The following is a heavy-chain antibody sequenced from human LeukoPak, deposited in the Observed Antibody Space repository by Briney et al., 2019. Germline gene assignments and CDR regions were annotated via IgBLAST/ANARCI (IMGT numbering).Heavy chain of an antibody. D-gene: IGHD4-17*01. CDR1: GYTFTDYY. J-gene: IGHJ4*02. CDR3: ATQSGGTVTYNY. CDR2: INPNSGGT. V-gene: IGHV1-2*02. Sequence: GASVKVSCKPSGYTFTDYYVHWVRQAPGQGLEWMGWINPNSGGTNYAQKFQGRVTMTRDTSISTAYMELSRLRSDDTAVYYCATQSGGTVTYNYWGQGTLVTVSS.